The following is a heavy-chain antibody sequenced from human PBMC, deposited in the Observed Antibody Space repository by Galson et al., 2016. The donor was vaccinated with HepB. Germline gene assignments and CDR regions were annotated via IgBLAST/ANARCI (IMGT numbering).Heavy chain of an antibody. CDR3: ARDFSSYDEYFDL. CDR1: GFAFTNYW. V-gene: IGHV3-74*01. Sequence: SLRLSCAASGFAFTNYWMNWVRQAPGKGLVCVSRISGDGSRVNYADFVKGRVTLSRDNAKNTLYLQMNSLRAEDTAVYYCARDFSSYDEYFDLWGQGTLVTVSS. J-gene: IGHJ4*02. CDR2: ISGDGSRV. D-gene: IGHD3-3*01.